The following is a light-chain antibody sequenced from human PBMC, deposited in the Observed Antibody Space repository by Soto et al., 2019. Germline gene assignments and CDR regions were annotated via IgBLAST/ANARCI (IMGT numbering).Light chain of an antibody. Sequence: QSVLTQPPSASGSPGQSVTISCTGTSSDVGAYKYVSWYQQYPGKAPKLMIYEVSKRPSGGPDRFSGSKSGNTASLTVSGLQAEDEADYYCTSYVGSNIWVFGGGTKVTVL. CDR1: SSDVGAYKY. CDR3: TSYVGSNIWV. J-gene: IGLJ3*02. V-gene: IGLV2-8*01. CDR2: EVS.